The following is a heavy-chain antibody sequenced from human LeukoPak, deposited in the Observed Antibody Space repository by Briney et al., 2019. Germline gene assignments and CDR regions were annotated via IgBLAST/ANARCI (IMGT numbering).Heavy chain of an antibody. CDR2: ISHTGDII. J-gene: IGHJ3*02. D-gene: IGHD2-2*01. CDR3: ARQKCTSASCLTKNAFDI. CDR1: GGSFNSYY. V-gene: IGHV4-34*01. Sequence: PSETLSLTCAVYGGSFNSYYWTWVRQTPGKGRGWIGEISHTGDIINYKPSLKSRVTISVDSSKNQFSLRLTSVTAADTAVYYCARQKCTSASCLTKNAFDIWGQGTMVTVSS.